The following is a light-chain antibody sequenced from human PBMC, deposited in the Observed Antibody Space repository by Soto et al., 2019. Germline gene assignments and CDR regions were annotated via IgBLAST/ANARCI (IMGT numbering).Light chain of an antibody. V-gene: IGLV1-40*01. CDR1: SSNIGAGYD. CDR2: GNT. CDR3: QSYDSSLIGARV. Sequence: QSVLTQPPSVSGAPGQRVTISCTGSSSNIGAGYDVPWYQQLPGTAPKLLIYGNTNRPSGVPDRVSGSKSGTSTSLALTGLQPEDEADYYCQSYDSSLIGARVFGGGTKLTVL. J-gene: IGLJ3*02.